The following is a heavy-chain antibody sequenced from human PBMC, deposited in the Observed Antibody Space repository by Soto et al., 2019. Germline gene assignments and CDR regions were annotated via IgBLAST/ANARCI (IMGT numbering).Heavy chain of an antibody. J-gene: IGHJ6*02. Sequence: PGGSLRLSCAASGFFFVSHGMYWVRQAPGKGLEWVALIWFDGSNKYYGDSVKGRFTVSRDNSKNILYLQMDSLRVEDTAIYYCAREPYSNYIMDVWGQGTTVTVSS. V-gene: IGHV3-33*01. CDR1: GFFFVSHG. CDR2: IWFDGSNK. D-gene: IGHD4-4*01. CDR3: AREPYSNYIMDV.